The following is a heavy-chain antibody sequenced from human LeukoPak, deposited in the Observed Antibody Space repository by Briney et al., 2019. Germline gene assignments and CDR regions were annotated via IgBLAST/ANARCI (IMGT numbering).Heavy chain of an antibody. Sequence: SETLSLTCTVSGGSITTSRYYWGWIRQPPGKVLEWIGGAFHGGNSYYNPSLKSRVTVSVVTSNNQFSLRLTSVTAADTALYYCARQAEGSSSGPYFFDYWGQGTLVTVSS. CDR2: AFHGGNS. CDR1: GGSITTSRYY. V-gene: IGHV4-39*01. D-gene: IGHD5-18*01. J-gene: IGHJ4*02. CDR3: ARQAEGSSSGPYFFDY.